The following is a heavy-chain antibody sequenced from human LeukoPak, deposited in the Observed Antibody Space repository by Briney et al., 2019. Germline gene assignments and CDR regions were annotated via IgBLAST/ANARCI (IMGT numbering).Heavy chain of an antibody. J-gene: IGHJ4*02. V-gene: IGHV1-8*01. Sequence: GASVKVSCKASGYSFTSYDINWVREATGQGLEWMGWMNLNGGNTGYAQKFQGRVTMTRNTSISTAYTELSSLRSADTALYYCARAGGYCGRISCPYYFDYWGQGSLGAVSS. CDR2: MNLNGGNT. CDR1: GYSFTSYD. CDR3: ARAGGYCGRISCPYYFDY. D-gene: IGHD2-15*01.